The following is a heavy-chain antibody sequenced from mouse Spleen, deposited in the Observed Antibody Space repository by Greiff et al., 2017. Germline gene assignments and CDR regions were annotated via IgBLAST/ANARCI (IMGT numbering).Heavy chain of an antibody. CDR2: INPSSGYT. Sequence: QVQLKESGAELARPGASVKMSCKASGYTFTSYTMHWVKQRPGQGLEWIGYINPSSGYTKYNQKFKDKATLTADKSSSTAYMQLSSLTSEDSAVYYCARGGNYYDLFDYWGQGTTLTVSS. V-gene: IGHV1-4*01. CDR1: GYTFTSYT. D-gene: IGHD1-1*01. J-gene: IGHJ2*01. CDR3: ARGGNYYDLFDY.